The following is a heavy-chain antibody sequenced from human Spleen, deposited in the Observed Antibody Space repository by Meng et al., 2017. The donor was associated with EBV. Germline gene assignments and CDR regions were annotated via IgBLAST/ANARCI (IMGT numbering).Heavy chain of an antibody. CDR2: VHYTGRT. CDR3: ARLFPSWQSPRLDLFGA. J-gene: IGHJ1*01. CDR1: GVCISCFFS. D-gene: IGHD6-19*01. V-gene: IGHV4-39*01. Sequence: LHLRESGHVQVTIADILYLACTVCGVCISCFFSCVWIRRPPGRGLGWIGSVHYTGRTYYSPSLKIRVTVSVDTSKNQFSLRLTSVTAADTAVYYCARLFPSWQSPRLDLFGAWRQGTLVTVSS.